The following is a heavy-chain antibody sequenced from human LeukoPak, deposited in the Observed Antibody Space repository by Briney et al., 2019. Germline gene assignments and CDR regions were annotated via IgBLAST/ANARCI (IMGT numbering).Heavy chain of an antibody. CDR2: IIPILGIA. V-gene: IGHV1-69*02. Sequence: SVKVSCKASGGTFSSYTISWVRQAPGRGLEWMGRIIPILGIANYAQKFQGRVTITADKSTSTAYMELSSLRSEDTAVYYCVVVVVANQFDYWGQGTLVTVSS. CDR3: VVVVVANQFDY. J-gene: IGHJ4*02. D-gene: IGHD2-15*01. CDR1: GGTFSSYT.